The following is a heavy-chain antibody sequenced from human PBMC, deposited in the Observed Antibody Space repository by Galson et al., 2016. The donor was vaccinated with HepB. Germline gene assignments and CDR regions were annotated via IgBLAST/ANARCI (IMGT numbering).Heavy chain of an antibody. CDR1: GFSFGEYA. CDR3: AKDKVSYYYYGMDV. CDR2: IIWNSASI. J-gene: IGHJ6*02. D-gene: IGHD2-21*01. V-gene: IGHV3-9*01. Sequence: SLRLSCAASGFSFGEYAMHWVRQAPGKGLEWVSGIIWNSASIAYADSVKGRFTISRDNAKKSLYRQMNSLRAEDTALYYCAKDKVSYYYYGMDVWGQGTMVTVSS.